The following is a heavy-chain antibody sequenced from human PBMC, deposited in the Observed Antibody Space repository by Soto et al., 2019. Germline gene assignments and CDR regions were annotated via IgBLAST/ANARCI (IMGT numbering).Heavy chain of an antibody. CDR2: ISAYNGNT. Sequence: ASVKVSCKASGYTFTSYGISWVRQAPGQGLEWMGWISAYNGNTNYAQKLQGRVTMTTDTSTSTAYMELRSLRSDDTAVYYCARDLGGLGVFGVASTIFDLWGQGILVTVSS. V-gene: IGHV1-18*01. D-gene: IGHD3-3*01. CDR1: GYTFTSYG. J-gene: IGHJ5*02. CDR3: ARDLGGLGVFGVASTIFDL.